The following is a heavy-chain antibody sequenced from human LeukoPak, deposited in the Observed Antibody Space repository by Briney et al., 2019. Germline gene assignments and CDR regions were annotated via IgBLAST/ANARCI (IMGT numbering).Heavy chain of an antibody. CDR3: AIQITYYDILTGYSRSFDY. CDR1: GFTFSSYS. Sequence: GGSLRLSCAASGFTFSSYSMNWVRQAPGKGLEWVSSISSSSSYIYYADSVKGRFTISRDNAKNSLYLQMNSLRAEDTAVYYCAIQITYYDILTGYSRSFDYWGQGTLVTVSS. V-gene: IGHV3-21*01. J-gene: IGHJ4*02. CDR2: ISSSSSYI. D-gene: IGHD3-9*01.